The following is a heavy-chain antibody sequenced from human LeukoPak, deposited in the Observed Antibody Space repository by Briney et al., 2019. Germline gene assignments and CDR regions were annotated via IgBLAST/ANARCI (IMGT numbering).Heavy chain of an antibody. CDR3: ANSHSYYDFWSGYYGYFDY. V-gene: IGHV3-7*01. CDR2: INQDGSEK. D-gene: IGHD3-3*01. CDR1: GFTFSSYW. J-gene: IGHJ4*02. Sequence: GGSLRLSCAASGFTFSSYWMSWVRQAPGKGLEWVANINQDGSEKYYVDSVKGRFTISRDNAKNSMYLQMNSLRAEDTAVYYCANSHSYYDFWSGYYGYFDYWGQGTLVTVSS.